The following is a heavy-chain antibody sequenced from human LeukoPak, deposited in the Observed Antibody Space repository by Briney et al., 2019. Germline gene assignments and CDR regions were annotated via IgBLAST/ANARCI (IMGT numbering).Heavy chain of an antibody. J-gene: IGHJ4*02. CDR2: IYYSGST. Sequence: PSETLSLTCTVSGGSISSGGYYWSWIRQHPGKGLEWIGYIYYSGSTYYNPSLKSRVTISVDTSKNQFSLKLSSVTAADTAVYYCAWGYRSGGSCKPLDYWGQGTLVTVSS. V-gene: IGHV4-31*03. CDR1: GGSISSGGYY. CDR3: AWGYRSGGSCKPLDY. D-gene: IGHD2-15*01.